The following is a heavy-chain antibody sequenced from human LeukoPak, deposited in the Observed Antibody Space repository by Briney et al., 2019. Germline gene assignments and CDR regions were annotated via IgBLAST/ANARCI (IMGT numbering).Heavy chain of an antibody. D-gene: IGHD1-26*01. Sequence: PGGSLRLSCAVSGYTFSNYDMNWVRQTPGKGLEWVSYTSRSSTTIYYADSVQGRFTISRDNAKNLLYLQMNSLRAEDTAVYYCARVEGTTGQGFDYWGQGALVTVSS. V-gene: IGHV3-48*01. CDR3: ARVEGTTGQGFDY. CDR2: TSRSSTTI. J-gene: IGHJ4*02. CDR1: GYTFSNYD.